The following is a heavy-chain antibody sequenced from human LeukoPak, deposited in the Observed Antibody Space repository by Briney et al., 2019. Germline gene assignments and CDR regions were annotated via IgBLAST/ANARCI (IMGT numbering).Heavy chain of an antibody. V-gene: IGHV1-18*01. Sequence: ASVKVSCKASGYTFPSYGINWVRQAPGQGLEWRGWISAYNGNTNYAQKLHGRVTMTTDTSTSTAYMELRSLRSDDTAVYYCARGVLDSSGYYQAFDYWGQGTLVTVSS. CDR1: GYTFPSYG. D-gene: IGHD3-22*01. CDR3: ARGVLDSSGYYQAFDY. J-gene: IGHJ4*02. CDR2: ISAYNGNT.